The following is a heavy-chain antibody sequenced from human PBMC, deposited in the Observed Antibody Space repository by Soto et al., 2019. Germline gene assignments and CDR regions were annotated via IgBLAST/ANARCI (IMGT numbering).Heavy chain of an antibody. D-gene: IGHD3-10*01. CDR1: GFTFSSYA. V-gene: IGHV3-23*01. J-gene: IGHJ4*02. CDR2: ISGSGGST. Sequence: GGSLRLSCSASGFTFSSYAMSWVRQAPGKGLEWVSAISGSGGSTYYADSVKGRFTISRDNSKNTLYLQMNSLRAEDTAVYYCAKGVGPLWPEYYFDYWGQGTLVTVSS. CDR3: AKGVGPLWPEYYFDY.